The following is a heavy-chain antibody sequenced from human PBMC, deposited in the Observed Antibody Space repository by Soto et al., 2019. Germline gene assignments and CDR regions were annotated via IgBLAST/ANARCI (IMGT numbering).Heavy chain of an antibody. CDR3: ARDSRGNRYYYYYMDV. V-gene: IGHV4-59*01. J-gene: IGHJ6*03. Sequence: SETLSLTCTVSGGSISSYYWSWIRQPPGKGLEWIGYIYYSGSTNYNPSLKSRVTISVDTSKNQFSLKLSSVTAADTAVYYCARDSRGNRYYYYYMDVWGKGTTVTVSS. CDR1: GGSISSYY. D-gene: IGHD6-13*01. CDR2: IYYSGST.